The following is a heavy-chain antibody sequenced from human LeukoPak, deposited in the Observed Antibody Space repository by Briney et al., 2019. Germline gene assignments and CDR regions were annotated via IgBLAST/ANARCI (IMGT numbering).Heavy chain of an antibody. CDR1: GYTFTSYG. Sequence: ASVKVSCKASGYTFTSYGISWVRQAPGQGLEWMGWMNPNSGNTGYAQKFQGRVTMTRNTSISTAYMELSSLRSEDTAVYYCARGGSLLWFGELLSSLYNWFDPWGQGTLVTVSS. J-gene: IGHJ5*02. D-gene: IGHD3-10*01. V-gene: IGHV1-8*02. CDR3: ARGGSLLWFGELLSSLYNWFDP. CDR2: MNPNSGNT.